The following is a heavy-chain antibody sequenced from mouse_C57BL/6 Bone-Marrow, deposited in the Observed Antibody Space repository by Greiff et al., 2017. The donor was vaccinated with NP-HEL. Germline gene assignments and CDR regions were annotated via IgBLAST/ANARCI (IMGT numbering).Heavy chain of an antibody. J-gene: IGHJ4*01. Sequence: DVKLVESGGDLVKPGGSLKLSCAASGFTFSSYGMSWVRQTPDKRLEWVATISSGGSYTYYPDSVKGRFTISRDNAKNTLYLQMSSLKSEDTAMYYCASPYDGYLYYYAMDYWGQGTSVTVSS. CDR2: ISSGGSYT. CDR3: ASPYDGYLYYYAMDY. V-gene: IGHV5-6*02. D-gene: IGHD2-3*01. CDR1: GFTFSSYG.